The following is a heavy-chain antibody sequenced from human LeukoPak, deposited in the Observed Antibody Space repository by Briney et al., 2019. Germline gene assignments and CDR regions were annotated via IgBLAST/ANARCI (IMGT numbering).Heavy chain of an antibody. D-gene: IGHD6-13*01. CDR1: GGSISSYY. CDR2: IYYSGST. V-gene: IGHV4-59*08. J-gene: IGHJ4*02. CDR3: ARGRGSWYSYYFDY. Sequence: SETLSLTCTVSGGSISSYYWSWIRQPPGKGLEWIGYIYYSGSTNYNPSLKSRVTISVDTSKNQFSLKLSSVTAADTAVYYCARGRGSWYSYYFDYWGQGTLVTVSS.